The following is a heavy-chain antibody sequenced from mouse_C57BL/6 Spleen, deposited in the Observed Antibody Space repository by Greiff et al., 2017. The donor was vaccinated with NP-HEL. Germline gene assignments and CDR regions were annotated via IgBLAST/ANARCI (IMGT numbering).Heavy chain of an antibody. D-gene: IGHD3-2*02. V-gene: IGHV1-55*01. CDR1: GYTFTSYW. J-gene: IGHJ4*01. CDR3: ARGAQATRDSYAMDY. CDR2: IYPGSGST. Sequence: QVQLQQSGAELVKPGASVKMSCKASGYTFTSYWITWVKQRPGQGLEWIGDIYPGSGSTNYNEKFKSKATLTVDTSSSTAYMQLSSLTSEDSAVYYCARGAQATRDSYAMDYWGQGTSVTVSS.